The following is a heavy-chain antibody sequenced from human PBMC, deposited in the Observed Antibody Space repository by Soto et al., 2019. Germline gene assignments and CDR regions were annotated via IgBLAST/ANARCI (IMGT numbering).Heavy chain of an antibody. CDR2: ISPGSRYP. V-gene: IGHV3-11*06. CDR1: GFTFGDSY. J-gene: IGHJ5*02. D-gene: IGHD2-15*01. Sequence: GGSLRLSCAGSGFTFGDSYMSWIRQAPGKGLEWLSYISPGSRYPAYADSVKGRFTISRDNAKLSLYLQMMSLTAEDTAIYYCVRGGGGGLFDPWGQGTMVTVSS. CDR3: VRGGGGGLFDP.